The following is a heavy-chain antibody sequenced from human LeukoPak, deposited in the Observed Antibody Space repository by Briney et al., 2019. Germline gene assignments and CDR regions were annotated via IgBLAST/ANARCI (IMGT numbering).Heavy chain of an antibody. CDR2: IYYSGST. V-gene: IGHV4-59*01. D-gene: IGHD5-18*01. J-gene: IGHJ6*03. CDR3: ARRGNFGYSYGPGDMDV. Sequence: PSETLSLTCTVSGGSISSYYWSWIRQPPGKGLEWIGYIYYSGSTNYNPSLKSRVTISVDTSKNQFSLKLSSVTAADTAVYYCARRGNFGYSYGPGDMDVWGKGTTVTVSS. CDR1: GGSISSYY.